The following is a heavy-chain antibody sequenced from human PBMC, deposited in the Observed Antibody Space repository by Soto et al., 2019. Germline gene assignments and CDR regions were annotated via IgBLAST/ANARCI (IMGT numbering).Heavy chain of an antibody. D-gene: IGHD3-9*01. J-gene: IGHJ4*02. Sequence: ASVKVSCKACGYTFTGYYMHWVRQTPGQGLEWMGWIDPNSGGTNYAQKFQGWVTMTRDTSISTAYMELSRLRSDDTAVYYCARDPGFRSDYWGQGTLVTVSS. CDR2: IDPNSGGT. CDR1: GYTFTGYY. CDR3: ARDPGFRSDY. V-gene: IGHV1-2*04.